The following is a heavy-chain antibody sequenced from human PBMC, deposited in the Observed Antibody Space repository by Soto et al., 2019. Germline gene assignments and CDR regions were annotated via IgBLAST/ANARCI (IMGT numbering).Heavy chain of an antibody. V-gene: IGHV1-3*01. CDR3: ARDGTTIFGVNYYYYMDV. CDR1: GYTFTSYA. D-gene: IGHD3-3*01. Sequence: GASVKVCCKASGYTFTSYAMHWVRQAPGQRLEWMGWINAGNGNTKYSQKFQGRVTIARDTSASTAYMELSSLRSEDTAVYYCARDGTTIFGVNYYYYMDVWGKGTTVTVSS. CDR2: INAGNGNT. J-gene: IGHJ6*03.